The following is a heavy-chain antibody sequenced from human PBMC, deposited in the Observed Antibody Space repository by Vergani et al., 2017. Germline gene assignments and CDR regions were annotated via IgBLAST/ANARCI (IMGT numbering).Heavy chain of an antibody. D-gene: IGHD3-22*01. CDR2: IYYSGST. CDR1: GGPISSGGYY. V-gene: IGHV4-31*03. J-gene: IGHJ6*03. Sequence: QVQLQESGPGLVKPSQTLSLTCTVSGGPISSGGYYWSWIRQHPGKGLEWIGYIYYSGSTYYNPSLKSRVTISVDTSKNQFSLKLSSVTAADTAVYYCARVRAHSSGSYYYYYYMDVWGKGTTVTVSS. CDR3: ARVRAHSSGSYYYYYYMDV.